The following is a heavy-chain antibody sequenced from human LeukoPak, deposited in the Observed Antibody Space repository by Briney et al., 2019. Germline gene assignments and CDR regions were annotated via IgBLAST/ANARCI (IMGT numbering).Heavy chain of an antibody. CDR3: ARGSSSWSPDFDY. CDR2: IYNTGST. Sequence: SETLSLTCTVSGVSISSYYWSWIRQPPGKKLEWIGYIYNTGSTSYNPSLKSRVTISVDTSKNQFSLKVTSVTAADTAVYYCARGSSSWSPDFDYWGQGTLVTVSS. CDR1: GVSISSYY. V-gene: IGHV4-59*01. D-gene: IGHD6-13*01. J-gene: IGHJ4*02.